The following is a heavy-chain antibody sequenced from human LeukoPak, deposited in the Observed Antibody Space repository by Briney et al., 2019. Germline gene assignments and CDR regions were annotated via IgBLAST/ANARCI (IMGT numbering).Heavy chain of an antibody. CDR1: GFTFRNYA. D-gene: IGHD3-22*01. Sequence: GGSLRLSCVASGFTFRNYAMSWVRQSPGKGLEWISAISNDGVYTFHADSVKGRLTISRDNSKNALYLQMDSLRAEDTAIYYCAKGSSGGRPYYFDYWGQGTLVTVSS. V-gene: IGHV3-23*01. J-gene: IGHJ4*02. CDR3: AKGSSGGRPYYFDY. CDR2: ISNDGVYT.